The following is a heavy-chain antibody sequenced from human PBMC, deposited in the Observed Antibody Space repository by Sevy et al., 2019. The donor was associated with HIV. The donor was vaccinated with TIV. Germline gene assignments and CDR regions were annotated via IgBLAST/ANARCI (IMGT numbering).Heavy chain of an antibody. J-gene: IGHJ6*04. Sequence: GGSLRLSCAASGFTFSNYWMNWVRQAPGKGLEWVANIKEDGSDKYYVDSVKGGFTIARDNAQNALYLEMNSRRAEDTAVYYCARWDVWGKGTTVTVSS. CDR3: ARWDV. V-gene: IGHV3-7*01. CDR1: GFTFSNYW. CDR2: IKEDGSDK.